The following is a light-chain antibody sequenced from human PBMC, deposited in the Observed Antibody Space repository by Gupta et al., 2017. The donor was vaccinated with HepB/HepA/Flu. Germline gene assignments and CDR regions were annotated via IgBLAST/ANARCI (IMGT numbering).Light chain of an antibody. V-gene: IGKV1-5*03. J-gene: IGKJ5*01. CDR2: KAS. CDR1: QSISSW. CDR3: QQENSSSIT. Sequence: DIQMTQSPSTLSASVGDRVTITCRASQSISSWLAWYQQKPGKAPKLLIYKASSVESGVPSRFSGSGSGTXFTLTIXSLQPDDFATYYCQQENSSSITFGXGTLLEIK.